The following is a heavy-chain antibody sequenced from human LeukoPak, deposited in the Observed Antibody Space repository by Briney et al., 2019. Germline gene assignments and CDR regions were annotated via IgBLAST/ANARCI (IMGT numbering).Heavy chain of an antibody. CDR2: IYYSGSS. D-gene: IGHD4-17*01. CDR1: GGSMNSYY. Sequence: TPSETLSLTCTVSGGSMNSYYWSWIRQPPGKGLEWIGYIYYSGSSNYNPSLKSRVTISVDTSKNQFSLKLSSVTAADTAVYYCASNYYGDYVLVHAFDIWGQGTMVTVSS. J-gene: IGHJ3*02. V-gene: IGHV4-59*01. CDR3: ASNYYGDYVLVHAFDI.